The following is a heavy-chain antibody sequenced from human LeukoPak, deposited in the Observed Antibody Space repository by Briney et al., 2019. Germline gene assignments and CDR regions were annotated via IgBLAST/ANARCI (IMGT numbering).Heavy chain of an antibody. V-gene: IGHV4-39*01. D-gene: IGHD6-19*01. CDR2: IYYSGST. J-gene: IGHJ4*02. CDR3: ARHASVDGNWPRPLDY. Sequence: SSETLSLTCTVSGGSISSSPYYGGWIRQPPGKGLEWIGNIYYSGSTYYNPSLKTRVTISVDTSKNQFSLKLTSVTAADTAVYYCARHASVDGNWPRPLDYWGQGSLVTVSS. CDR1: GGSISSSPYY.